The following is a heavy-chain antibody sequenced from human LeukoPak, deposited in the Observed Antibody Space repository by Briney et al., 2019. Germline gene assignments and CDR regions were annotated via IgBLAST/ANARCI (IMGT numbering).Heavy chain of an antibody. Sequence: QSGGSLRLSCAASGFTFSSYGMHWVRQAPGKGLEWVAVIWYGGSNKYYADSVKGRLTISRDNSKNTLYLQMNSLRAEDTAVYYCAKDRPKYSSSDDAFDIWGQGTMVTVSS. D-gene: IGHD6-6*01. J-gene: IGHJ3*02. CDR3: AKDRPKYSSSDDAFDI. V-gene: IGHV3-30*02. CDR2: IWYGGSNK. CDR1: GFTFSSYG.